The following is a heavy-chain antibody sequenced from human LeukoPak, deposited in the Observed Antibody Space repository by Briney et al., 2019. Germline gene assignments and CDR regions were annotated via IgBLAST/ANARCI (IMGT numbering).Heavy chain of an antibody. D-gene: IGHD3-9*01. CDR1: GYTFTSYD. V-gene: IGHV1-8*01. CDR3: ARVVLRYFDWFGY. CDR2: MNPNSGNT. J-gene: IGHJ4*02. Sequence: ASVKVSCKASGYTFTSYDINWGRQATGQGLEGMGWMNPNSGNTGYAQKFQGRVTMTRNTSISTAYMELSSLRSEDTAVYYCARVVLRYFDWFGYWGQGTLVTVSS.